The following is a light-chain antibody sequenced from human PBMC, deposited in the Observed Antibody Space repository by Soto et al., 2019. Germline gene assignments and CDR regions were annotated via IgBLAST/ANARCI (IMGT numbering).Light chain of an antibody. CDR2: GAS. V-gene: IGKV3-15*01. CDR3: QQYINWT. CDR1: HDIRSD. Sequence: ERVMTQSPVTLSVSPGERATLSCRASHDIRSDLAWYQQKPGQAPRLLMYGASIRATGIPARFSGSGSGTDFTLTISSLQSKDLAVYYCQQYINWTFGQGTKLEIK. J-gene: IGKJ1*01.